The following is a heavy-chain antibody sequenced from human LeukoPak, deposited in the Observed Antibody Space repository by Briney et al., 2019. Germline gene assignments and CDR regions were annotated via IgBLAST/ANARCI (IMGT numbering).Heavy chain of an antibody. D-gene: IGHD3-3*01. J-gene: IGHJ4*02. CDR2: IFYSGRT. Sequence: SETLSLTCTVSGGSISSGGYYWAWIRQPPGKGPEWIGAIFYSGRTNYKSSLKSRVAISVDTSKNQFSLKLSSVTAADTAVYFCAREFQGGSYQDYFDYWGQGTLVTVSA. CDR3: AREFQGGSYQDYFDY. CDR1: GGSISSGGYY. V-gene: IGHV4-39*07.